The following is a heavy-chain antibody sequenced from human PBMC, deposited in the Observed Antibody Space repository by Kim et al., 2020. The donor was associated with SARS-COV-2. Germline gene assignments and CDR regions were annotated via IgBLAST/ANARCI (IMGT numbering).Heavy chain of an antibody. D-gene: IGHD3-22*01. CDR3: ARDPAVNYYDSGGYYYRDYYHGLAV. CDR1: GYTFRTHA. Sequence: ASVKVSCKASGYTFRTHALNWVRQAPGQGLEWMGWINTDTGNPTYAQGFTGRFVFSLDTSVSTAYLLINSVKAEDTAVYYCARDPAVNYYDSGGYYYRDYYHGLAVGGQGATVTVPS. V-gene: IGHV7-4-1*02. J-gene: IGHJ6*02. CDR2: INTDTGNP.